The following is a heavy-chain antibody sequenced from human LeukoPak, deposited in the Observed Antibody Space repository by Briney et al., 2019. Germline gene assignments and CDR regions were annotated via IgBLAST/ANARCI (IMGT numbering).Heavy chain of an antibody. CDR1: GFTFNNYA. J-gene: IGHJ5*02. V-gene: IGHV3-23*01. CDR3: AREVAYSPNWFDP. CDR2: ISGSGGTT. D-gene: IGHD3-16*01. Sequence: GGSLRLSCAASGFTFNNYAMNWVRQAPGKGLEWVSVISGSGGTTYYADSVKGRFTISRDSSKNTLYLQMNSLRAEDTAVYYCAREVAYSPNWFDPWGQGTLVTVSS.